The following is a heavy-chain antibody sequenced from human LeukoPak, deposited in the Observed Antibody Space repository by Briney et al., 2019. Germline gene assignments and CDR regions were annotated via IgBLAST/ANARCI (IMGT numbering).Heavy chain of an antibody. CDR2: ICYSGST. CDR3: ARHSLSRGDYR. V-gene: IGHV4-39*01. CDR1: GGSISSRSAC. J-gene: IGHJ4*02. D-gene: IGHD4/OR15-4a*01. Sequence: PSETLSLTCTVSGGSISSRSACWGWIRQPPGKGLEWIGTICYSGSTYYTPSLKSRVTISVDTSKSQFSLKLSSVTAADTAVYYCARHSLSRGDYRGGQGTLVTVSS.